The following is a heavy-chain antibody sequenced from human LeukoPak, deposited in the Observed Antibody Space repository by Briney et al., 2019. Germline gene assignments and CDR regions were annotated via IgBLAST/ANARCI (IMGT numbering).Heavy chain of an antibody. CDR3: EGGVRGSWDFDY. V-gene: IGHV1-18*01. J-gene: IGHJ4*02. CDR1: GYTFTDDG. Sequence: ASVKVSCKASGYTFTDDGISWVRQGPGQGLEWVGWISPYNGDTKYADKVLGRVTMSADISTTTAYMELRSLRSDDTAVYYCEGGVRGSWDFDYWGQGTLVTVSS. CDR2: ISPYNGDT. D-gene: IGHD6-13*01.